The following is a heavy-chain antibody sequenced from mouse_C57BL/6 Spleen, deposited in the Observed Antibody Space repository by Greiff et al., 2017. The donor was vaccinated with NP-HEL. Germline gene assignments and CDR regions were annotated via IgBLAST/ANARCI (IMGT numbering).Heavy chain of an antibody. D-gene: IGHD4-1*01. V-gene: IGHV3-6*01. Sequence: VQLKQSGPGLVKPSQSLSLTCSVTGYSITSGYYWNWIRQFPGNKLEWMGYISYDGSNNYNPSLKNRISITRDTSKNQFFLQLNSVTTEDTATYYCARRLGTGWYFDVWGTGTTVTVSS. CDR1: GYSITSGYY. CDR2: ISYDGSN. CDR3: ARRLGTGWYFDV. J-gene: IGHJ1*03.